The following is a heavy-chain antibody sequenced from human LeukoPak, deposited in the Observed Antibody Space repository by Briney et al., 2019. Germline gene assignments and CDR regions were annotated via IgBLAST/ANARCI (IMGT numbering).Heavy chain of an antibody. CDR1: GFTFSDYY. D-gene: IGHD3-22*01. CDR2: ISSSGSTI. J-gene: IGHJ4*02. CDR3: ARAPSYYYDSSGYSGSYFDY. V-gene: IGHV3-11*01. Sequence: GGSLRLSCAASGFTFSDYYMSWIRQAPGKGLEWVSYISSSGSTIYYADSVKGRFTISRDNAKNSLYLQMNSLRAEDTAVYYCARAPSYYYDSSGYSGSYFDYWGQGTLVTVSS.